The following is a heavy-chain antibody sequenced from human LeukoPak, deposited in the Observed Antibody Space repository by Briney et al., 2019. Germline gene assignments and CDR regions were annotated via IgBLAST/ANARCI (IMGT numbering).Heavy chain of an antibody. CDR3: ARGQLTMVRGVFDY. CDR1: GGSISLSNYY. D-gene: IGHD3-10*01. V-gene: IGHV4-39*07. CDR2: IYYSGST. Sequence: SETLSLTCSISGGSISLSNYYWGWIRQPPGKGLEWIGSIYYSGSTNYNPSLKSRVTISVDTSKNQFSLKLSSVTAADTAVYYCARGQLTMVRGVFDYWGQGTLVTVSS. J-gene: IGHJ4*02.